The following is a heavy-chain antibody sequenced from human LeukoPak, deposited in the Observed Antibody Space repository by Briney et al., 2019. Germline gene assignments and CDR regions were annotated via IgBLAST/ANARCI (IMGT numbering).Heavy chain of an antibody. V-gene: IGHV1-69*05. CDR1: GYTFTSFG. J-gene: IGHJ4*02. D-gene: IGHD5-18*01. Sequence: ASVKVSCKASGYTFTSFGFSWVRQAPGQGLEWMGGIIPIFGTANYAQKFQGRVTITTDESTSTAYMELSSLRSEDTAVYYCATPRGRGYSYGPRPFDYWGQGTLVTVSS. CDR2: IIPIFGTA. CDR3: ATPRGRGYSYGPRPFDY.